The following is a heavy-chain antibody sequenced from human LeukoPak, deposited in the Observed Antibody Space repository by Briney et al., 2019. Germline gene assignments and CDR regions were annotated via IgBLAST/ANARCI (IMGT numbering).Heavy chain of an antibody. CDR1: GFTFSSYA. CDR2: ISYDGSNK. J-gene: IGHJ4*02. CDR3: ARDPASYDSSGWGYYFDY. D-gene: IGHD3-22*01. V-gene: IGHV3-30*04. Sequence: GGSLRLSCAASGFTFSSYAMHWVRQAPGKGLEWVAVISYDGSNKYYADSVKGRFTISRDNSKNTLYLQMNSLRAEDTAVYYCARDPASYDSSGWGYYFDYWGQGTLVTVSS.